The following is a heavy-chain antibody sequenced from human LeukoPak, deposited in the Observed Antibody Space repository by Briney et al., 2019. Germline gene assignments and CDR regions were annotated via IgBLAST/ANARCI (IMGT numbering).Heavy chain of an antibody. CDR3: ARHNWNDRNFYFDY. J-gene: IGHJ4*02. D-gene: IGHD1-20*01. CDR1: GFTFSSYS. CDR2: ISSNGRTI. Sequence: RSLRLSCAASGFTFSSYSMNWVRQAPGKGLEGVSYISSNGRTIYYADSVKGRFTFSRDNAKNSLYLQMNSLGVEDTALYYCARHNWNDRNFYFDYWGQGTLVTVSS. V-gene: IGHV3-48*01.